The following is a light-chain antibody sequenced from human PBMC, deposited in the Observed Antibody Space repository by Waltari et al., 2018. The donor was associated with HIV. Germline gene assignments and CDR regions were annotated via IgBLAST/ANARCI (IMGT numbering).Light chain of an antibody. Sequence: QSALTQPASVSGSPGQSITISCTGTSSDVGGYNYVSWYQQFPGKAPKLLIYDVNKRPSGVSNRFSGSKSGNTASLTISGLQAEDEADYYCCSYAGTLVFGGGTRLTVL. CDR2: DVN. CDR1: SSDVGGYNY. V-gene: IGLV2-23*02. CDR3: CSYAGTLV. J-gene: IGLJ3*02.